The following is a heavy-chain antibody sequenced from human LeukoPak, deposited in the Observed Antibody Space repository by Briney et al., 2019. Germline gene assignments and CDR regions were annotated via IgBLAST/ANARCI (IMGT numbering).Heavy chain of an antibody. J-gene: IGHJ4*02. CDR1: GYTFTSYG. CDR3: ARFGSYYDSTPYYFDY. V-gene: IGHV1-18*01. CDR2: ISAYNDNT. D-gene: IGHD3-22*01. Sequence: ASVKVSCKASGYTFTSYGISWVRQAPGQGLEWMGWISAYNDNTNYAQKLQGRVTMTTDTSTSTAYMELRSLRSDDTAVYYCARFGSYYDSTPYYFDYWGQGTLVTVSS.